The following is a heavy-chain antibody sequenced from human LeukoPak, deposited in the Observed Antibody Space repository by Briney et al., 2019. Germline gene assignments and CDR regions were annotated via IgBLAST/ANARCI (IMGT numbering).Heavy chain of an antibody. Sequence: ASVKVSCKASGYTFTGYYMHWVRQAPGQGLEWMGWINPNSGGTNYAQKFQGRVTMTRDTSISTAYMELSRLRSDDTAVYYCARGVAAAGLYYYYYGMDVWGQGTTVTVSS. J-gene: IGHJ6*02. D-gene: IGHD6-25*01. V-gene: IGHV1-2*02. CDR3: ARGVAAAGLYYYYYGMDV. CDR1: GYTFTGYY. CDR2: INPNSGGT.